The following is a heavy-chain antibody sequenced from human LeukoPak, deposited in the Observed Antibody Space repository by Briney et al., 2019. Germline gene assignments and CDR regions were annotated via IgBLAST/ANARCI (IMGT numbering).Heavy chain of an antibody. Sequence: ASVRVSCKASGYTLTRYGISWGRQAPGLWLVFMGWTNTYNGNTNYAQDLQDRVTMTIDTSTSTAYMELRSLRSDDTALYYCVRVSSPRGKLDAFDIWGQGTMVTVSS. V-gene: IGHV1-18*01. CDR2: TNTYNGNT. CDR1: GYTLTRYG. D-gene: IGHD6-6*01. CDR3: VRVSSPRGKLDAFDI. J-gene: IGHJ3*02.